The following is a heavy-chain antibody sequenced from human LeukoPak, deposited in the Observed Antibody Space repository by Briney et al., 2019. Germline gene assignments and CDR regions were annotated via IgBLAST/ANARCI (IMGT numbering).Heavy chain of an antibody. CDR1: GGTFSSYA. CDR2: IIPIFGTA. J-gene: IGHJ4*02. V-gene: IGHV1-69*13. CDR3: ARDGDSSSSGDY. Sequence: RASVKVSCKASGGTFSSYAISWVRQAPGQGLEWMGGIIPIFGTANYAQKFQGRVTITADESTSTAYMELSSLRSEDTAVYYCARDGDSSSSGDYWGQGTLVTVSS. D-gene: IGHD6-6*01.